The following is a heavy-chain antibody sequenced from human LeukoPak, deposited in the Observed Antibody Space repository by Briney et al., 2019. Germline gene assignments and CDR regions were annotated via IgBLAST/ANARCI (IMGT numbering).Heavy chain of an antibody. V-gene: IGHV4-61*08. Sequence: PSETLSLTCAVSGDSVGSGGYSWSWIRQPPGKGLEWIGYIYYSGSTYYNPSLKSRVTISVDTSKNQFSLKLSSVTAADTAVYYCARGPSYLLAAFDIWGQGTMVTVSS. J-gene: IGHJ3*02. CDR2: IYYSGST. D-gene: IGHD3-3*01. CDR3: ARGPSYLLAAFDI. CDR1: GDSVGSGGYS.